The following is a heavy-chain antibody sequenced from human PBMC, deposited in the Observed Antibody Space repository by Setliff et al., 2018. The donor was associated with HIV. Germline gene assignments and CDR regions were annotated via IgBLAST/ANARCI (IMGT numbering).Heavy chain of an antibody. J-gene: IGHJ6*03. CDR2: INPNGGGT. Sequence: EASVKVSCKASGYTFTGYYMHWLRQAPGQGLEWMGWINPNGGGTNYAQKFQGRVTMTRDTSISTAYMELSRLRSDDTAVYYCARNPDTSGYLYYYYYMDVWGKGTTVTVSS. CDR3: ARNPDTSGYLYYYYYMDV. V-gene: IGHV1-2*02. D-gene: IGHD3-22*01. CDR1: GYTFTGYY.